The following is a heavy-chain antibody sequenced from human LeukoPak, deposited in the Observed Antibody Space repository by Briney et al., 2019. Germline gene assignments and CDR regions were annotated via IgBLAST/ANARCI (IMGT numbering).Heavy chain of an antibody. J-gene: IGHJ4*02. CDR1: GFTFTNYA. Sequence: QTGGSLRLSCAASGFTFTNYAMSWVRQAPGKGLEWVSGISDVEKIPYYSDSVKGRFTISRDNSKKTVYQQMNNLRAEDTAVYFCARHDSYIPYWGQGIPVTVSS. CDR3: ARHDSYIPY. D-gene: IGHD3-10*01. CDR2: ISDVEKIP. V-gene: IGHV3-23*01.